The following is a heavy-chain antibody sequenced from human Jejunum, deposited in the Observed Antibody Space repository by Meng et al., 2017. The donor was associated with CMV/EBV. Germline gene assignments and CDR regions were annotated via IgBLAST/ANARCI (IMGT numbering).Heavy chain of an antibody. CDR2: IYNSGDI. CDR3: VRHGDCSSGSCYYHWLDP. Sequence: VALRGLVPGAVRPSGTLSLPFSVSGGSVSKYYWGWIRQTPGGGLEWLGYIYNSGDIYYNPFLEGRVTISTDTSKNQFSLKLRYVTAADTAVYYCVRHGDCSSGSCYYHWLDPWGQGSLVTVSS. D-gene: IGHD2-2*01. CDR1: GGSVSKYY. J-gene: IGHJ5*01. V-gene: IGHV4-59*02.